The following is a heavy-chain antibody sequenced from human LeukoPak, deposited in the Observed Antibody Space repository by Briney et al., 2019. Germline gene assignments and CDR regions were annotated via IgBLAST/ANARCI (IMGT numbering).Heavy chain of an antibody. CDR1: GGSLSRYY. D-gene: IGHD3-16*01. CDR3: ARGSYGGPIDN. CDR2: VYSSVST. J-gene: IGHJ4*02. V-gene: IGHV4-59*01. Sequence: SETLSLTCTVSGGSLSRYYWFWIRQSPGKGPKWIGYVYSSVSTNYNPSLKSRVTISIDTSENQFSLKLTSMTAADTAVYYCARGSYGGPIDNWGQGILVTVSS.